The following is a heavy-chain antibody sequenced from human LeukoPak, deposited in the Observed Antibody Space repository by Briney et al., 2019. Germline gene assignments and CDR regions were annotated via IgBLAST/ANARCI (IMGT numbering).Heavy chain of an antibody. D-gene: IGHD3-10*01. CDR2: IYYSGST. Sequence: SETLSLTCTVSGGSLSSGGYYWSWIRQPPGKGLEWIGYIYYSGSTNYNPSLKSRATISVDTSKNQFSLKLSSVTAADTAVYYCARDQEFHDSLDVWGKGTTVTVSS. V-gene: IGHV4-61*08. J-gene: IGHJ6*04. CDR3: ARDQEFHDSLDV. CDR1: GGSLSSGGYY.